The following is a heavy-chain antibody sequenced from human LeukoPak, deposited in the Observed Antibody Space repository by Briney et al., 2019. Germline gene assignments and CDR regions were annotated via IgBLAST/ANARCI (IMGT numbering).Heavy chain of an antibody. Sequence: GGSLRLSSAASGFTFSSYAMSWVRQAPGKGLGWVSAISGSGGSTYYADSVKGRFTISRDNSKNTLYLQMNSLRAEDTAVYYCAKHPSPYVVATEYYFDYWGQGTLVTVSS. D-gene: IGHD1-26*01. CDR1: GFTFSSYA. V-gene: IGHV3-23*01. CDR3: AKHPSPYVVATEYYFDY. J-gene: IGHJ4*02. CDR2: ISGSGGST.